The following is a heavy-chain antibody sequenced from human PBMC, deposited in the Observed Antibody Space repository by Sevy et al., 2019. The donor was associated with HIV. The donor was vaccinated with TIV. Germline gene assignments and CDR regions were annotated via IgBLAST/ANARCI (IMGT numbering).Heavy chain of an antibody. Sequence: SETLSLTCTVSGGSISSYFWSWIRQPPGKGLEWIGNIYFTGTTHYHPSLKSRVTMSLDTSKSQFSLKLSSVTAADTVVYYCVRDESNNPRVMNKWGQGTLVTVSS. CDR2: IYFTGTT. CDR3: VRDESNNPRVMNK. D-gene: IGHD2-21*01. J-gene: IGHJ4*02. CDR1: GGSISSYF. V-gene: IGHV4-59*01.